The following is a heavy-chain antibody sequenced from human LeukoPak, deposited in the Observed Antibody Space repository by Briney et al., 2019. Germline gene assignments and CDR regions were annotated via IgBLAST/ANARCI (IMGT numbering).Heavy chain of an antibody. J-gene: IGHJ6*04. D-gene: IGHD3-10*02. CDR2: ISSSGSSI. Sequence: GGSLRLSCAASGFTFSNYAMRWVRQAPGKGLEWVSYISSSGSSIYYADSVEGRFTFSRDSAKNSLYLQMNSLRAEDTAVYYCAELGITMIGGVWGKGTTVTISS. V-gene: IGHV3-48*03. CDR1: GFTFSNYA. CDR3: AELGITMIGGV.